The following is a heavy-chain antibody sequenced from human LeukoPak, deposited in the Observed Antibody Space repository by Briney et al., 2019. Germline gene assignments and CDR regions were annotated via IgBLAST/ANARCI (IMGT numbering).Heavy chain of an antibody. V-gene: IGHV4-4*07. CDR2: IYTSGST. D-gene: IGHD3-3*01. J-gene: IGHJ6*03. CDR3: AREPYDYDFWSGYQNYYMDV. CDR1: GGSISSYY. Sequence: SETLSLTCTVSGGSISSYYWSWLRQPAGKGLEWIGRIYTSGSTNYNPSLKSRVTMSVDTSKNQFSLKLSSVTAADTAVYYCAREPYDYDFWSGYQNYYMDVWGKGTTVTVSS.